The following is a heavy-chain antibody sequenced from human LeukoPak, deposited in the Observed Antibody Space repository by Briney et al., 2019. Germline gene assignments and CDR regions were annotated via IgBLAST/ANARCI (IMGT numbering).Heavy chain of an antibody. CDR1: GYTFTTLH. V-gene: IGHV1-8*01. CDR2: MSPSSGNT. J-gene: IGHJ4*02. Sequence: ASVKVSCKASGYTFTTLHINWVRQATGQGLEWMGWMSPSSGNTAYAQKFQDRVTMTRDTSRGTAYMELSSLTSEDTAVYYCAREALEWFGELFPPDYWGQGTLVTVSS. D-gene: IGHD3-10*01. CDR3: AREALEWFGELFPPDY.